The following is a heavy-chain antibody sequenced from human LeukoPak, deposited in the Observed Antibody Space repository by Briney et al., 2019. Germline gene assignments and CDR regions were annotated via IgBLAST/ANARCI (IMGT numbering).Heavy chain of an antibody. CDR3: ARLTMVHALGDYMDV. Sequence: GGSLRLSCAASGFSFTNYTVHWVRQAPGKGLEWVSVIYSGGSTYYADSVKGRFTISRDNSKNTLYLQMNSLRAEDTAVYYCARLTMVHALGDYMDVWGKGTTVTISS. CDR1: GFSFTNYT. V-gene: IGHV3-53*01. CDR2: IYSGGST. J-gene: IGHJ6*03. D-gene: IGHD3-10*01.